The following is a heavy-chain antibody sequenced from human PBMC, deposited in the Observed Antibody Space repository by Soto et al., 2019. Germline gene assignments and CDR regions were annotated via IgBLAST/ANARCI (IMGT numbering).Heavy chain of an antibody. Sequence: SETLSLTCTVSGGSITSSSYYWGWIRQPPGKGLEWIGSIYYSGSTYYNPSLKSRVTISVDTSKNQFSLKLSSVTAADTAVYYCARSRGDTANWFDPWGQGILVTVSS. V-gene: IGHV4-39*07. CDR3: ARSRGDTANWFDP. D-gene: IGHD3-16*01. J-gene: IGHJ5*02. CDR1: GGSITSSSYY. CDR2: IYYSGST.